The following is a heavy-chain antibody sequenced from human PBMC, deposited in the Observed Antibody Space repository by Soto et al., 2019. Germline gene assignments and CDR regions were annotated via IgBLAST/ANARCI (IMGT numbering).Heavy chain of an antibody. CDR2: INPSGGST. Sequence: SAKVSFKASRYSFTNFYIHWLRQAPGQGLEWMGIINPSGGSTTYPQKFQGRVTMTRDTSTSTVHMELITLRSEDTAVYYCARSQVGRPLAVWAPGTTVTVS. CDR1: RYSFTNFY. D-gene: IGHD1-26*01. CDR3: ARSQVGRPLAV. V-gene: IGHV1-46*01. J-gene: IGHJ6*02.